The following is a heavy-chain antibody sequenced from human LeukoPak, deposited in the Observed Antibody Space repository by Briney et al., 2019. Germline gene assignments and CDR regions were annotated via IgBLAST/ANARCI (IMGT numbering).Heavy chain of an antibody. V-gene: IGHV3-21*01. CDR1: GFTFSSYS. CDR2: ISSSSSYI. J-gene: IGHJ4*02. CDR3: ARHEYSSSSGGPAIDY. Sequence: GSLRLSCAASGFTFSSYSMNWVRQAPGKGLEWVSSISSSSSYIYYADSVKGRFTISRDNAKNSLYLQMNSLRAEDTAVYYCARHEYSSSSGGPAIDYWGQGTLVTVSS. D-gene: IGHD6-6*01.